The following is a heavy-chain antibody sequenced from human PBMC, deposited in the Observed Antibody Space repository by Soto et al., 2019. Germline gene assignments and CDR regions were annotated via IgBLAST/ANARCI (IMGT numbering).Heavy chain of an antibody. CDR2: ISAYNGNT. CDR1: GYTFTSYG. Sequence: ASVKVSCKASGYTFTSYGISWVRQAPGQGLEWMGWISAYNGNTNYAQKLQGRVTMTTDTSTSTAYMELRSLRSDDTAVDYCARDWYTDYYDSSGYYLLLGYWGQ. D-gene: IGHD3-22*01. CDR3: ARDWYTDYYDSSGYYLLLGY. V-gene: IGHV1-18*04. J-gene: IGHJ4*01.